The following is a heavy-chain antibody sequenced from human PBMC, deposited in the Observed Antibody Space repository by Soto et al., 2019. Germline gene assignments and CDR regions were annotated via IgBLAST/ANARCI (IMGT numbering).Heavy chain of an antibody. Sequence: GGSLRLSCAASGFTFSNAWMSWVRQAPGKGLEWVGRIKSKTDGGKSDYAAPVKGRFTISRDDSKNTLYLHMNSLKTEDTAVYYCTTQGQRTDYWGQGTLVTVSS. J-gene: IGHJ4*02. V-gene: IGHV3-15*01. CDR1: GFTFSNAW. CDR3: TTQGQRTDY. CDR2: IKSKTDGGKS.